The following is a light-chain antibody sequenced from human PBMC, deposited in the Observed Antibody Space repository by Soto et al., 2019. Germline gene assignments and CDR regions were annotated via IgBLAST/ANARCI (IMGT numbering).Light chain of an antibody. J-gene: IGLJ1*01. V-gene: IGLV1-44*01. Sequence: QSVLTQPPSASGTPGQRVTISCSGSSSNIGSNTVNWYQQLPGMAPKLLIYSNNQRPSGVPDRFSGSKSGTSASLAISGLQSEDEADYYCCSYARGNTFVFGSGTKVTVL. CDR3: CSYARGNTFV. CDR1: SSNIGSNT. CDR2: SNN.